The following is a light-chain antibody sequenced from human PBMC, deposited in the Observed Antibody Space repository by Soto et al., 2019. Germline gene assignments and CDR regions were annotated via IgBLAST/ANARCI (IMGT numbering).Light chain of an antibody. CDR3: QQYYSIPVT. CDR2: WAS. Sequence: DIVMTQSPDSLAVSLGERATINCKSSQSVLYSSNNKNYLAWYQQKPGQPPKLLIYWASARGVGVPDRFSGSGCGTDFPLTSSSLQAEDVAVYYCQQYYSIPVTFGQGTRLDIK. CDR1: QSVLYSSNNKNY. V-gene: IGKV4-1*01. J-gene: IGKJ5*01.